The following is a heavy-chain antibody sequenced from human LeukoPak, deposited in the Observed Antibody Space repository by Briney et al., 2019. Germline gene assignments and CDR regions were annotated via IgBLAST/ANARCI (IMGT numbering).Heavy chain of an antibody. Sequence: EASVKVSCKASGYTFTSYGITWVRQAPGQGLEWMGWINTNTGSPTYAQGFTGRFVFSLDTSVSTTYLQISSLKAEDTAVYYCARELGVLPHYYGMDVWGQGTTVTVSS. J-gene: IGHJ6*02. CDR2: INTNTGSP. D-gene: IGHD3-16*01. CDR3: ARELGVLPHYYGMDV. CDR1: GYTFTSYG. V-gene: IGHV7-4-1*02.